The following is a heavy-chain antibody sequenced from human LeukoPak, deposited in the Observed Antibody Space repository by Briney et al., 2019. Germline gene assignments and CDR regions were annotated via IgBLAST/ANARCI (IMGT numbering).Heavy chain of an antibody. J-gene: IGHJ4*02. D-gene: IGHD3-3*01. CDR2: ISGSGGST. CDR3: AKDSPLWEWGNFFDY. V-gene: IGHV3-23*01. Sequence: PGGSLRLSCAASGFTVSSNYMSWVRQAPGKGLEWVSAISGSGGSTYYADSVKGRFTISRDNSKNTLYLQMNSLRAEDTAVYYCAKDSPLWEWGNFFDYWGQGTLVTVSS. CDR1: GFTVSSNY.